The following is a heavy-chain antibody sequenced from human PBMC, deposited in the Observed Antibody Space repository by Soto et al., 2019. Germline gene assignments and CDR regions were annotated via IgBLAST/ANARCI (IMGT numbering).Heavy chain of an antibody. V-gene: IGHV4-59*06. J-gene: IGHJ6*02. D-gene: IGHD3-22*01. CDR1: GGSISTYY. CDR3: ARDGFITNYYYYYGMDV. CDR2: IYYSGST. Sequence: SETLSLTCTVSGGSISTYYWSWIRQHPGKGLEWIGYIYYSGSTYYDPSLKCRVTIXVDTSKXQFSLKLSSVTAADTAVYYCARDGFITNYYYYYGMDVWGQGTTVTVSS.